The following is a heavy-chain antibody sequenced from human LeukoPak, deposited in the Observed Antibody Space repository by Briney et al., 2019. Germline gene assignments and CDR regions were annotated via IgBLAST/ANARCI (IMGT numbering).Heavy chain of an antibody. J-gene: IGHJ3*02. Sequence: GGSLRLSCATSGFTFNDYAMYWVRQAPGKGLEWVSGISWNSRSIAYADSVKGRFTISRDNAKNSLYLQTNSLRAEDTAVYYCARHYDSSGYFILPYDAFDIWGQGTMVTVSS. D-gene: IGHD3-22*01. CDR2: ISWNSRSI. V-gene: IGHV3-9*01. CDR1: GFTFNDYA. CDR3: ARHYDSSGYFILPYDAFDI.